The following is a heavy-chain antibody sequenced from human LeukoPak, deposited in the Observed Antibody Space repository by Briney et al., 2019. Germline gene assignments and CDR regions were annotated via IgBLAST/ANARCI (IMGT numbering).Heavy chain of an antibody. V-gene: IGHV3-23*01. CDR3: AKPQLRYYYDSSGYPYYFDY. Sequence: GGSLRLSCAASGFTFSSYAMSWVRQAPGKGLDRVSAISGSGGSTYYADSVKGRFTISRDNSKNTLYLQMNSLRAEDTAVYYCAKPQLRYYYDSSGYPYYFDYWGQGTLVTVSS. D-gene: IGHD3-22*01. CDR2: ISGSGGST. J-gene: IGHJ4*02. CDR1: GFTFSSYA.